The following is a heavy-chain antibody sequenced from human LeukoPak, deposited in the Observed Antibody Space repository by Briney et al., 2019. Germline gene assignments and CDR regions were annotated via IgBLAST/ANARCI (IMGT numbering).Heavy chain of an antibody. V-gene: IGHV3-9*01. D-gene: IGHD6-19*01. CDR2: ISWNSGSI. J-gene: IGHJ4*02. Sequence: PGGSLRLSCAASGFTFDDYAMHWVRQAPGKGLEWVSGISWNSGSIGYADSVKGRFTISRDNAKNSLYLQMNSLRAEDTALYYCAKDHYSSGWSLDDYWGQGTLVTVSS. CDR3: AKDHYSSGWSLDDY. CDR1: GFTFDDYA.